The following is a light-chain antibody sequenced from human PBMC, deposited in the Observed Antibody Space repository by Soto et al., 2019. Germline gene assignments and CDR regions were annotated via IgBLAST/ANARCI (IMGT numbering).Light chain of an antibody. Sequence: QSVLTQPPSVSGAPGQKVTISCTRSSSNIGAAYDVHWYQHLPGTAPKLLIYGNNNRPSGVPDRFSGSKSGTSASLAITGLQAEDVADYYCQSYDSSLSGWVFGGGTKLTVL. CDR1: SSNIGAAYD. CDR2: GNN. CDR3: QSYDSSLSGWV. V-gene: IGLV1-40*01. J-gene: IGLJ3*02.